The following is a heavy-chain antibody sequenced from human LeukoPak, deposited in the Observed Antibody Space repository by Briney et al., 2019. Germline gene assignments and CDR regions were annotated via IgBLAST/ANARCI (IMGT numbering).Heavy chain of an antibody. CDR1: GYTFTGYY. V-gene: IGHV1-69*13. J-gene: IGHJ6*03. CDR3: ARGGGISGSYRVHYYYYMDV. Sequence: GASVKVSCKASGYTFTGYYMHWVRQAPGQGLEWMGGIIPIFGTPNYAQKFQGRVTITADESTTTAYMELSSLRSDDTAVYYCARGGGISGSYRVHYYYYMDVWGKGTTVTVSS. CDR2: IIPIFGTP. D-gene: IGHD1-26*01.